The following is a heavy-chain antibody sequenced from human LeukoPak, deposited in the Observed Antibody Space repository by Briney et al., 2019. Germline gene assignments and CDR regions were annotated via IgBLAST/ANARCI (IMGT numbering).Heavy chain of an antibody. V-gene: IGHV3-23*01. CDR3: AKLCSGGSCYWNY. CDR1: GFTFSSYA. Sequence: GGSLRLSCAAAGFTFSSYAMSWVRQAPGKGLEWVSHISASGRTTDYANSVKGRFTISRDNSKNTVYLQMNSLRAEDTAVYYCAKLCSGGSCYWNYWGQGTLVTVSS. CDR2: ISASGRTT. J-gene: IGHJ4*02. D-gene: IGHD2-15*01.